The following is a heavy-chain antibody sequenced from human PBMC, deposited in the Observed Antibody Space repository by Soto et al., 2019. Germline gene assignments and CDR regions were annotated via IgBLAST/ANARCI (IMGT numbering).Heavy chain of an antibody. CDR3: AREVSSSWYRSLLDY. J-gene: IGHJ4*02. CDR1: GGSFSGYY. Sequence: SETLSLTCAVYGGSFSGYYWSWIRQPPGKGLEWIGEINHSGSTNYNPSLKSRVTISVDTSKNQFSLKLSSVTAADTAVYYCAREVSSSWYRSLLDYWGQGTLVTVSS. D-gene: IGHD6-13*01. V-gene: IGHV4-34*01. CDR2: INHSGST.